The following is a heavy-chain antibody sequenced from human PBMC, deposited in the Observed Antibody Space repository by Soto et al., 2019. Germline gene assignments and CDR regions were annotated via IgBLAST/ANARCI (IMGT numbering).Heavy chain of an antibody. J-gene: IGHJ5*02. CDR2: INHSGST. Sequence: SETLSLTCAVYGGSFSGYYWSWIRQPPGKGLEWIGEINHSGSTNYNPSLKSRVTISVDTSKNQFSLKLSSVTAADTAVYYCASGLADCSSTSCYGNGFDPWGQGTLVTVSS. D-gene: IGHD2-2*01. CDR3: ASGLADCSSTSCYGNGFDP. V-gene: IGHV4-34*01. CDR1: GGSFSGYY.